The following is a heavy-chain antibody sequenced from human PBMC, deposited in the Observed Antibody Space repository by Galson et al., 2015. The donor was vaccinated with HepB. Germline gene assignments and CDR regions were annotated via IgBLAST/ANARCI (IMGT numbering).Heavy chain of an antibody. CDR1: GFIFSNAW. CDR3: TTDPLILIIRIREAVEI. V-gene: IGHV3-15*01. J-gene: IGHJ3*02. CDR2: IKSITDGGTT. Sequence: SLRLSCAASGFIFSNAWMTWVRQAPGKGLEWVGRIKSITDGGTTDYAAPVKGRFTISRDDSKNTLYLQLNSLKTEDTAVYYCTTDPLILIIRIREAVEIWGQGTMVTVSS. D-gene: IGHD3-16*01.